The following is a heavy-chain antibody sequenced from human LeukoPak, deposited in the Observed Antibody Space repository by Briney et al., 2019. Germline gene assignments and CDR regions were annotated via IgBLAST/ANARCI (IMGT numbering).Heavy chain of an antibody. CDR2: IYYSGST. D-gene: IGHD6-6*01. J-gene: IGHJ6*03. CDR3: ATSIAARRRYYYYYYMDV. CDR1: GGSISSYY. Sequence: SETLSLTCTVSGGSISSYYWSWIRQPPGKGLEWIGYIYYSGSTNYNPSLKSRVTISVDTSKNQFSLKLSSVTAADTAVYYCATSIAARRRYYYYYYMDVWGKGTTVTVSS. V-gene: IGHV4-59*01.